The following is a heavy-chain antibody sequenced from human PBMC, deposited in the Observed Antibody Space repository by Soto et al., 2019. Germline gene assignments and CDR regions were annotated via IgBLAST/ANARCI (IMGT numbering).Heavy chain of an antibody. CDR2: VSGSGGST. CDR3: AKEGGTNGVCYLVY. D-gene: IGHD2-8*01. J-gene: IGHJ1*01. CDR1: GFTFSSYA. V-gene: IGHV3-23*01. Sequence: EVQLLESGGGLVQPGGSLRLSCAASGFTFSSYAMIWVRQAPGKGLEWVSAVSGSGGSTYYADSVKGRFTISRDNSKNTLYLQINSLRAEDTAVYYCAKEGGTNGVCYLVYWGQGTLVTVSS.